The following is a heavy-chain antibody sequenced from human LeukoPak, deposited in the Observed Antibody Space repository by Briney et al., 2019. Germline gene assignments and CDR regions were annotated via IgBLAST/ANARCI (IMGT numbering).Heavy chain of an antibody. J-gene: IGHJ5*02. CDR3: ARVGWGNVAAYPNWLDR. Sequence: SETLSLTCTLSGGSISSNSHYWGWIRQPPGTGLEWLAYIFHNGNTAYNPSLKRRVTISIDTSQNQLSLRLSSVTAADTAVYYCARVGWGNVAAYPNWLDRWGQGTVVTVSS. D-gene: IGHD3-16*01. CDR2: IFHNGNT. CDR1: GGSISSNSHY. V-gene: IGHV4-39*07.